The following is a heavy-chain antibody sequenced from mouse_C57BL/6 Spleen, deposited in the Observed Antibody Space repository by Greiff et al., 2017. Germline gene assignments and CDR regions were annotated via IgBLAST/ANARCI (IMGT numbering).Heavy chain of an antibody. CDR2: IDPSDSYT. J-gene: IGHJ2*01. V-gene: IGHV1-69*01. CDR1: GYTFTSYW. Sequence: QVQLKQPGAELVMPGASVKLSCKASGYTFTSYWMHWVKQRPGQGLEWIGEIDPSDSYTNYNQKFKGKSTLTVDKSSSTAYMQLSSLTSEDSAVYYCARKLGLGPYYFDYWGQGTTLTVSS. D-gene: IGHD4-1*01. CDR3: ARKLGLGPYYFDY.